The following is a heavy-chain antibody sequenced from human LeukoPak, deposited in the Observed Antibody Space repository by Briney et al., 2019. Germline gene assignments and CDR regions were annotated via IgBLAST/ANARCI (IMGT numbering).Heavy chain of an antibody. Sequence: PGGSLRLSCAASGFTFDDYAMHWVRQAPGKGLEWVSGISWNSGSIGYADSVKGRFTISRDNAKNSLYLQMNSLRAEDTALYYCAKDIRIAAAHYYYGMDVWGQGTTVTVSS. CDR3: AKDIRIAAAHYYYGMDV. CDR1: GFTFDDYA. D-gene: IGHD6-13*01. V-gene: IGHV3-9*01. J-gene: IGHJ6*02. CDR2: ISWNSGSI.